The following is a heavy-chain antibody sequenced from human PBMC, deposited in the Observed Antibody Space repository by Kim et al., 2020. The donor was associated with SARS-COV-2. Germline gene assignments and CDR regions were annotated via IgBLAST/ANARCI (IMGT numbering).Heavy chain of an antibody. J-gene: IGHJ6*03. CDR3: ARDVRDWLDDRVYYYYYYMDV. CDR1: GFTFSSYG. Sequence: GGSLRLSCAASGFTFSSYGMHWVRQAPGKGLEWVAVIWYDGSNKYYADSVKGRFTISRDNSKNTLYLQMNSLRAEDTAVYYCARDVRDWLDDRVYYYYYYMDVWGKGTTVTVSS. D-gene: IGHD3-9*01. CDR2: IWYDGSNK. V-gene: IGHV3-33*01.